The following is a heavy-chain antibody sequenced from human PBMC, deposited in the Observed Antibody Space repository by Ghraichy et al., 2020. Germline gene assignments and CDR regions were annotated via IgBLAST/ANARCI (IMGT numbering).Heavy chain of an antibody. CDR1: GGSISSSSYY. J-gene: IGHJ5*02. CDR3: ARHITIGQWPQGGGNWFEP. Sequence: SETLSLTCTVSGGSISSSSYYWGWIRQPPGKGLEWIGSIYYSGSTYYNPSLKSRVTISVDTSKNQFSLKLSSVTAADTAVYYCARHITIGQWPQGGGNWFEPWGQGTLVTGSS. V-gene: IGHV4-39*01. D-gene: IGHD6-19*01. CDR2: IYYSGST.